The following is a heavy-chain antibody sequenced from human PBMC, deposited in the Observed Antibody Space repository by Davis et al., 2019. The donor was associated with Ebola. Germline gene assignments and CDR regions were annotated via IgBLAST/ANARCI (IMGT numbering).Heavy chain of an antibody. CDR1: AYTFTSYG. J-gene: IGHJ4*02. Sequence: AASVKVSCNAPAYTFTSYGISWVRHAPGQGLEWMGCISAYNGNTNYAQKLQGRVTMTTDTSTSTAYMELRSLRSDDTAVYYCARGRGVLLRQTDYWGQGTLVTVSS. V-gene: IGHV1-18*01. CDR2: ISAYNGNT. CDR3: ARGRGVLLRQTDY. D-gene: IGHD2-8*02.